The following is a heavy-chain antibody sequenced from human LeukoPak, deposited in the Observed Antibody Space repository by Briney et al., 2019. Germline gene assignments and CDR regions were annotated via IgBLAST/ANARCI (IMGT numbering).Heavy chain of an antibody. D-gene: IGHD4-11*01. CDR1: GYTFTSYD. CDR3: ARAALSDYIAWFDP. J-gene: IGHJ5*02. Sequence: ASVKVSCKASGYTFTSYDINWVRQATGQGLEWMGWMNPNSGNTGYAQKFQGRVTTTRNTSISTAYMELSSLRSEDTAVYYCARAALSDYIAWFDPWGQGTLVTVSS. V-gene: IGHV1-8*01. CDR2: MNPNSGNT.